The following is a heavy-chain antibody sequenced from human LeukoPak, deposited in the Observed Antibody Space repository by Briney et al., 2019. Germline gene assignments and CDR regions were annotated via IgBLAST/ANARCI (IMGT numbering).Heavy chain of an antibody. D-gene: IGHD5-18*01. CDR1: GFTFSSYS. CDR3: AREGNSGYSNGCFDY. V-gene: IGHV3-21*01. J-gene: IGHJ4*02. CDR2: ISSSSSYI. Sequence: KPGGSLRLSCAASGFTFSSYSMNWVRQAPGKGLEWVSSISSSSSYIYYSDSVKGRFTISRDNSKRTLHLQMNGLRLEDTAVYYCAREGNSGYSNGCFDYWGQGTLVTVSS.